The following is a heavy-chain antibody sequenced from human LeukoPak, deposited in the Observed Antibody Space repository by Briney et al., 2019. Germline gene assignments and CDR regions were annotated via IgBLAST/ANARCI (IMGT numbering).Heavy chain of an antibody. CDR1: GGSVSINSYY. J-gene: IGHJ4*02. CDR2: IYYSGIT. D-gene: IGHD3-10*01. Sequence: SETLSLTCTVSGGSVSINSYYWGWIRQPPGKGLEWIGNIYYSGITYYNPSLKSRVTISEDTSKNQFSLNLNSVTAADTAVYYCARGEEYGSGTVHFDYWGQGTLVTVSS. CDR3: ARGEEYGSGTVHFDY. V-gene: IGHV4-39*07.